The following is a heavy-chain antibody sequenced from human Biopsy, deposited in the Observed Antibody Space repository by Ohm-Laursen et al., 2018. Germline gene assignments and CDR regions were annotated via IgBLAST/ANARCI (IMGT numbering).Heavy chain of an antibody. CDR1: GGSISSDY. J-gene: IGHJ4*02. Sequence: GTLSLTCRVSGGSISSDYWNWIRQSPGKGLEWIGYIWSSGTTDYNPSLQSRVSMSLELSTDQFSLKVDSVTAADTAVYYCARVVGAATGFDQWGQGIPVTVSS. CDR2: IWSSGTT. D-gene: IGHD1-26*01. CDR3: ARVVGAATGFDQ. V-gene: IGHV4-59*01.